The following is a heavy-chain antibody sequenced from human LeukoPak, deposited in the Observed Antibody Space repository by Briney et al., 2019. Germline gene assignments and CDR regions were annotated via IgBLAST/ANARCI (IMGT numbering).Heavy chain of an antibody. CDR2: IYYSGST. CDR3: AKQRGDGYKSYDAFDI. Sequence: SETLSLTCTVSGGSISSSSYYWGWIRQPPGKGLEWIVSIYYSGSTYYNPSLKSRVTISVDTSKNQFSLKLSSVTAAAAAVYYGAKQRGDGYKSYDAFDIWGQGTMVTVSS. V-gene: IGHV4-39*01. J-gene: IGHJ3*02. CDR1: GGSISSSSYY. D-gene: IGHD5-24*01.